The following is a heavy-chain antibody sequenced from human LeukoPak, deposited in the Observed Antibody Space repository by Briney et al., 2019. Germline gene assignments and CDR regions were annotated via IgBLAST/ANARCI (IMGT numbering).Heavy chain of an antibody. CDR1: GFTFSSYG. D-gene: IGHD1-26*01. Sequence: GGSLRLSCAASGFTFSSYGMHWVRQAPGKGLEWVAFIRYDGSNKYYADSVKGRFTISRDNSENTLYLQMNSLRAEDTAVYYCAKAGVEWELLLYYWGQGTLVTVSS. CDR2: IRYDGSNK. J-gene: IGHJ4*02. V-gene: IGHV3-30*02. CDR3: AKAGVEWELLLYY.